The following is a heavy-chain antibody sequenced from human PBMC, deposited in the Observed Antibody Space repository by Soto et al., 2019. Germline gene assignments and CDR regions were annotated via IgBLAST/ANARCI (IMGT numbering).Heavy chain of an antibody. CDR1: GGSIGGVGYS. CDR2: MYHSGTF. V-gene: IGHV4-30-2*01. D-gene: IGHD3-10*01. CDR3: ARAQFYSGSGNYNNLMFDA. J-gene: IGHJ5*02. Sequence: SETLSLTCAVSGGSIGGVGYSWSWIRQPPGGGLEWIGYMYHSGTFLKSPSLKTRLTMSLDMSKNQFSLTLNSMTAADTAVYYCARAQFYSGSGNYNNLMFDAWGQGVQVTVSS.